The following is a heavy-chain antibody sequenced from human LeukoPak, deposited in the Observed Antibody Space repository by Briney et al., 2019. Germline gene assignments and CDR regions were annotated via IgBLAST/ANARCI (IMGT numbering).Heavy chain of an antibody. V-gene: IGHV1-18*01. CDR1: GYTFTSYG. D-gene: IGHD1-26*01. CDR3: ARDPYSGSYRTPLDAFDI. Sequence: ASVKVSCKASGYTFTSYGISWVRQAPGQGLEWMGWISAYNGNTNYAQKLQGRVTMTTDTSTSTAYMELRSLRSDDTAVYYCARDPYSGSYRTPLDAFDIWGQGTMVTVSS. J-gene: IGHJ3*02. CDR2: ISAYNGNT.